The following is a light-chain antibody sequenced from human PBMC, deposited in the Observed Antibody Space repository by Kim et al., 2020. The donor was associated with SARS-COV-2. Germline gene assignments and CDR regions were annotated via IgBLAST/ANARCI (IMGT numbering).Light chain of an antibody. V-gene: IGLV3-1*01. CDR2: QDS. CDR3: QAWDSSTVV. Sequence: VSPGQTASITCSGDKLGDKYACWYQQKPGQSPELVIYQDSKRPSGIPERFSGSNSGNTATLTISGTQAMDEADYYCQAWDSSTVVFGGGTQLTVL. J-gene: IGLJ2*01. CDR1: KLGDKY.